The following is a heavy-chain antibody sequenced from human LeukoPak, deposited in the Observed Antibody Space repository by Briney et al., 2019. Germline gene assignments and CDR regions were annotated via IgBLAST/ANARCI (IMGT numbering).Heavy chain of an antibody. CDR1: GGPISSYY. Sequence: PSETLSLTCTVSGGPISSYYWSWIRQPPGKGLEWIGYINDSGGTNYNPSLKSGVTISVATSKNQFSLKLSSGTATDKTAYYCRRDTVGANLMDVWGKGTTVTVSS. V-gene: IGHV4-59*01. D-gene: IGHD1-26*01. J-gene: IGHJ6*03. CDR2: INDSGGT. CDR3: RRDTVGANLMDV.